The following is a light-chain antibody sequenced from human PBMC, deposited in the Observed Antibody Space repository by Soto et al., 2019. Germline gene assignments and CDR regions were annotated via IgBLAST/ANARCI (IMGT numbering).Light chain of an antibody. V-gene: IGKV3-20*01. CDR3: QQYGSSPLT. CDR1: QSVRSSN. Sequence: EIVLTQSPGTLSLSPGERATLSCRASQSVRSSNLAWYQQKPDQVPRLLIYAASSRATGIPDRFSGSGSGTDFTLTISRLEPDDFAVYYCQQYGSSPLTFGGGTKVEIK. J-gene: IGKJ4*01. CDR2: AAS.